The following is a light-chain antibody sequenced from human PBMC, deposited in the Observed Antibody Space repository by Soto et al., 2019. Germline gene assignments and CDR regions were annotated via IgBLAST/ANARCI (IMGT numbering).Light chain of an antibody. V-gene: IGKV1-27*01. J-gene: IGKJ5*01. Sequence: DIQMTQSPSSLSASVGDRDTITCRASQGINNYLAWYQQKPGEPPHLLIYAASTLQSGVPSRFSGGGSGTDFTLTISSLQPEDVASYYCQRYNTAVMAFGQGTRLDIK. CDR1: QGINNY. CDR2: AAS. CDR3: QRYNTAVMA.